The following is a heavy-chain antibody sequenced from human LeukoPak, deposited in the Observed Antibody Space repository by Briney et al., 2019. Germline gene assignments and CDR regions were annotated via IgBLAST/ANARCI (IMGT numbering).Heavy chain of an antibody. CDR2: INPDGDNT. Sequence: PGGVLRLSCSSSGFTFSSYWMHWVRQTPGEGGGWGSCINPDGDNTRYADSVKGRFTIFRDNAKDTLYLQMNSLRAEDTAVYYCARQQWPLYYYYGMDVWGQGTTVTVSS. V-gene: IGHV3-74*01. CDR1: GFTFSSYW. D-gene: IGHD6-19*01. J-gene: IGHJ6*02. CDR3: ARQQWPLYYYYGMDV.